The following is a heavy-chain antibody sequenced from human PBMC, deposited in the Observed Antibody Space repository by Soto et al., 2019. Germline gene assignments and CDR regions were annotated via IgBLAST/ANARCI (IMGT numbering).Heavy chain of an antibody. CDR3: ARSTVVRWFDP. CDR1: GYTFTNYD. D-gene: IGHD2-21*01. J-gene: IGHJ5*02. Sequence: ASVKVSCKASGYTFTNYDISWVRQAPGQGLEWMGWISAHNGNTNYAQKLQGRVTMTTDTSTSTAYMELRSLRSADTAVYYCARSTVVRWFDPWGQGTLVTLSS. V-gene: IGHV1-18*01. CDR2: ISAHNGNT.